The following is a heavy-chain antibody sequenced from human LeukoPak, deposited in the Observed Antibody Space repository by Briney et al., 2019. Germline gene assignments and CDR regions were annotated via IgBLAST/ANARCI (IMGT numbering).Heavy chain of an antibody. V-gene: IGHV4-61*08. CDR2: IYYSGST. D-gene: IGHD6-13*01. Sequence: SETLSLTCTVSGGSISSGGYYWSWIRQPPGKGLEWIGYIYYSGSTNYNPSLKSRVTISVDTSKNQFSLKLSSVTAADTAVYYCARYPQVIAAAVPGWYFDLWGRGTLVTVSS. J-gene: IGHJ2*01. CDR1: GGSISSGGYY. CDR3: ARYPQVIAAAVPGWYFDL.